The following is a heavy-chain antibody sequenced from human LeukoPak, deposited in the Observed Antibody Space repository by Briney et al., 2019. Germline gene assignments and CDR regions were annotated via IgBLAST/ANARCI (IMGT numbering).Heavy chain of an antibody. CDR1: GGTFSSTV. D-gene: IGHD4/OR15-4a*01. J-gene: IGHJ4*02. CDR3: ARDVFSRDPHYGGPVHD. CDR2: SIPIFGRT. Sequence: SMKVSCKASGGTFSSTVISWVRQAPGQGLEWMGGSIPIFGRTNYAQKFQGRVTITTDESTGTAYMEVSSLRSEDTAVYYCARDVFSRDPHYGGPVHDWGQGTLVTVSS. V-gene: IGHV1-69*05.